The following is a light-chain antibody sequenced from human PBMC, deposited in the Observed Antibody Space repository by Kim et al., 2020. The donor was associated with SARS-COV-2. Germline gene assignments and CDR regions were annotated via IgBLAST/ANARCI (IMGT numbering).Light chain of an antibody. V-gene: IGKV1D-16*01. CDR2: AAS. CDR1: QGISSW. J-gene: IGKJ4*01. CDR3: QQYNSYPLT. Sequence: DIQMTQSPSALSASVGDRVTITCRASQGISSWLAWYQHKPGKAPKPLIYAASSLQRGVPSRFSGSGSGTEFTLTISSLQPEDFATYYCQQYNSYPLTFGGGTKVDIK.